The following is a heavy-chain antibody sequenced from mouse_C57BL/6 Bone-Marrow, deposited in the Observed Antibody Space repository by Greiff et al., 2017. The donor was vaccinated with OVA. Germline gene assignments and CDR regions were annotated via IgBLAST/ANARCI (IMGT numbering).Heavy chain of an antibody. D-gene: IGHD1-1*01. V-gene: IGHV7-3*01. CDR2: IRNKPNGSTT. Sequence: EVKLMESGGGLVQPGDSLSLSCAASGFTFTTYYMSWVRQPPGKALEWLAFIRNKPNGSTTEYSASVKGRFTISRDNSQNILYLQMNALRAEDSATYYCARYKGRVAVDYFDYWGQGTALTVSS. CDR3: ARYKGRVAVDYFDY. CDR1: GFTFTTYY. J-gene: IGHJ2*01.